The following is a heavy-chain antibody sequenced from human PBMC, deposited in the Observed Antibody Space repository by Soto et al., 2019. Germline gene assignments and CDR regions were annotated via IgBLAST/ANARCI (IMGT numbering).Heavy chain of an antibody. CDR3: ARGGTILYAFDI. CDR2: IYYSGST. J-gene: IGHJ3*02. CDR1: GGSISSGGYY. Sequence: SETLSLTCTVSGGSISSGGYYWSWIRQHPGKCLEWIGYIYYSGSTYYNPSLKSRVTISVDTSKNQFSLKLSSVTAADTAVYYCARGGTILYAFDIWGQGTMVTVSS. D-gene: IGHD3-3*01. V-gene: IGHV4-31*03.